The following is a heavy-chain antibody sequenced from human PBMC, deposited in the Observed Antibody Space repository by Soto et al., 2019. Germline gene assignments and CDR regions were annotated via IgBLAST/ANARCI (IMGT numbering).Heavy chain of an antibody. V-gene: IGHV4-59*01. J-gene: IGHJ4*02. D-gene: IGHD6-13*01. Sequence: PSEILSLTCTVSGGSISSNYWTWIRQPPGKGLEWIGYVYNSGSTNYNPSLKSRVTISEDTSKSQFSLKVNSMTAADTAVYYCARYRREAVAGYTLDNWGQGIWSPSPQ. CDR1: GGSISSNY. CDR3: ARYRREAVAGYTLDN. CDR2: VYNSGST.